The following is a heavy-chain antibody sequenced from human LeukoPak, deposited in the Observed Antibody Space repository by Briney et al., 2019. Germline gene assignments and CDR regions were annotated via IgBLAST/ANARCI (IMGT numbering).Heavy chain of an antibody. Sequence: SVKVSCKASGGTFSSYAISWVRQAPGQGLEWMGGIIPIFGTANYAQKFQGRVTITTDESTSTAYMELSSLRSEDTAVYYCARDSSISGGYYVDAFDFWGQGTMVTVSS. V-gene: IGHV1-69*05. D-gene: IGHD3-22*01. CDR3: ARDSSISGGYYVDAFDF. CDR1: GGTFSSYA. J-gene: IGHJ3*01. CDR2: IIPIFGTA.